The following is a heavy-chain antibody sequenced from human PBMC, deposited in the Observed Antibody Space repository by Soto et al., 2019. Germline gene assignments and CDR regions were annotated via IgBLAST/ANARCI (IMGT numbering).Heavy chain of an antibody. D-gene: IGHD1-7*01. J-gene: IGHJ6*04. CDR1: GGPINTGGYY. V-gene: IGHV4-31*03. CDR3: ARRPMPSPTNYRLDV. Sequence: SETLSLTCTVSGGPINTGGYYWSWIRQHPGKGLEWIGDICYSGITYYNPSLKSRVTISVDTSKKQFSLKLGSVTAADTAVYYCARRPMPSPTNYRLDVWATGTTVTVSS. CDR2: ICYSGIT.